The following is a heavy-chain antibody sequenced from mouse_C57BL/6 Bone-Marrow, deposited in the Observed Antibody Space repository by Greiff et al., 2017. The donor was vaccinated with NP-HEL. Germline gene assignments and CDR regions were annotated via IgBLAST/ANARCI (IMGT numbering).Heavy chain of an antibody. Sequence: EVQLVESGGGLVKPGGSLKLSCAASGFTFSSYAMSWVRQTPEKRLEWVATISDGGSYTYYPDNVKGRFTISRDNAKNNLYLQMRHLKSEDTAMYYCARNYYGYYFDYWGQGTTLTVSS. CDR2: ISDGGSYT. J-gene: IGHJ2*01. CDR3: ARNYYGYYFDY. V-gene: IGHV5-4*01. D-gene: IGHD1-1*01. CDR1: GFTFSSYA.